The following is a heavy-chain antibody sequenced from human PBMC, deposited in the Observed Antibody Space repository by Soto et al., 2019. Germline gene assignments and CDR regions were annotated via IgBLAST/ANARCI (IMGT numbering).Heavy chain of an antibody. J-gene: IGHJ4*02. CDR2: INHSGST. D-gene: IGHD6-13*01. CDR1: GGSFSGYY. Sequence: SETLSLTCAVYGGSFSGYYWSWIRQPPGKGLEWIGEINHSGSTNYNPSLKSRVTISVDTSKNQFSLKLSSVTAADTAVYYCARTVGVGTRRNYFDYWGQGTLVTVSS. V-gene: IGHV4-34*01. CDR3: ARTVGVGTRRNYFDY.